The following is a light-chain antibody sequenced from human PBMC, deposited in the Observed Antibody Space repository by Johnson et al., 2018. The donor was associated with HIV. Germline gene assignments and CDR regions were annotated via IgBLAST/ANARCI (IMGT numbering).Light chain of an antibody. J-gene: IGLJ1*01. Sequence: QSVLTQPPSVSAAPGQKVTISCSGSSSNIGNNYVSWYQHLPGTAPKLLIYDNDKRPSGIPDRFSGSKSGTSATLGIPGLQPGDEADYYCATWDSSLSAGGVFGTGTKVTVL. CDR3: ATWDSSLSAGGV. CDR2: DND. CDR1: SSNIGNNY. V-gene: IGLV1-51*01.